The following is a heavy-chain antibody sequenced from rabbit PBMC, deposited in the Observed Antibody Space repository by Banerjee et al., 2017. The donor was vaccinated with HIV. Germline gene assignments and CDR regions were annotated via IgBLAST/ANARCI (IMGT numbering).Heavy chain of an antibody. CDR1: GFDFSSYG. CDR3: ASSYDDYHTPFNL. CDR2: INFDNGGR. J-gene: IGHJ4*01. D-gene: IGHD2-1*01. V-gene: IGHV1S45*01. Sequence: QEQLEESGGGLVKPEGSLTLTCKASGFDFSSYGISWVRQAPGKGLEWIAYINFDNGGRDYASWAKGRFTISKTSSTTVTLQMTSLTAADTATYFCASSYDDYHTPFNLWGQGTLVTVS.